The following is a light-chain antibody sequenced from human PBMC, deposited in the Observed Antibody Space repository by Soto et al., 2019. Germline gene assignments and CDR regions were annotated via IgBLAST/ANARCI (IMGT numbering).Light chain of an antibody. CDR1: QSISDL. CDR2: KAS. J-gene: IGKJ1*01. V-gene: IGKV1-5*03. Sequence: DIQMTQSPATLSASVEDRVTITCRASQSISDLVAWYQKKPGEAPKPLIYKASYLNIGVPSRFSGSGSGTEFTLTISSLQPDDLATYYCQHYSAFSVAFGQGTKVDIK. CDR3: QHYSAFSVA.